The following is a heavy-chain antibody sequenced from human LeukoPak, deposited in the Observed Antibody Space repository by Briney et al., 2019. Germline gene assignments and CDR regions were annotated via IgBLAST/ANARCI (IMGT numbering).Heavy chain of an antibody. CDR2: ISAYNGNT. D-gene: IGHD2-2*02. Sequence: ASVKLSCKASGYTFTSYGISWVRQPPGQGLEWMGWISAYNGNTNYAQKLQGRVTMTTDTSTSTAYMELRSLRSDDTAVYYCARVASYCSSTSCYTMYYYYYMDVWGKETTVTVSS. J-gene: IGHJ6*03. V-gene: IGHV1-18*01. CDR3: ARVASYCSSTSCYTMYYYYYMDV. CDR1: GYTFTSYG.